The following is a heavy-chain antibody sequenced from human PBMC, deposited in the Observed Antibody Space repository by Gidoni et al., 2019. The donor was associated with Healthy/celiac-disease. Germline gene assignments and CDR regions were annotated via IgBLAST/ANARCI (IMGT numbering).Heavy chain of an antibody. CDR2: IRSKAYGGTT. Sequence: EVQLVESGGGLVQPGRSLRLSCTASGFTFGDYAMSWFRQAPGKGLEWVGFIRSKAYGGTTEYAASVKGRFTISRDDSKSIAYLQMNSLKTEDTAVYYCTSFIVVVRHDAFDIWGQGTMVTVSS. V-gene: IGHV3-49*03. CDR3: TSFIVVVRHDAFDI. J-gene: IGHJ3*02. D-gene: IGHD3-22*01. CDR1: GFTFGDYA.